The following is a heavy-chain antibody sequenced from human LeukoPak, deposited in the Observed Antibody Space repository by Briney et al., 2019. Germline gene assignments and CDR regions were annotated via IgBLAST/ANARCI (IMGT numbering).Heavy chain of an antibody. CDR1: GGSISSYY. J-gene: IGHJ6*02. V-gene: IGHV4-59*01. Sequence: PSETLSLTCTVSGGSISSYYWSWIRQPPGKGLEWIGYIYYSGSTNYNPSLKSRVTISVDTSKNQFSLKLSSVTAADTAVYYCARACGYSGYDHHRCYYYYGMDVWGQGTTVTVSS. CDR3: ARACGYSGYDHHRCYYYYGMDV. D-gene: IGHD5-12*01. CDR2: IYYSGST.